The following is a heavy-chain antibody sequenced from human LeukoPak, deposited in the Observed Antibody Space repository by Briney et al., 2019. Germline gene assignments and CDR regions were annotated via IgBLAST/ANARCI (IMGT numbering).Heavy chain of an antibody. J-gene: IGHJ4*02. CDR3: ARDQSLTGTAMGHFDY. D-gene: IGHD5-18*01. V-gene: IGHV4-39*07. Sequence: PSETLSLTCTVSGGSISSSSYYWGWIRQPPGKGLEWIGSIYYSGSTYYKPSLKSRVTISVDTSKNQFSLKLSSVTAADTAVYYCARDQSLTGTAMGHFDYWGQGTLVTVSS. CDR1: GGSISSSSYY. CDR2: IYYSGST.